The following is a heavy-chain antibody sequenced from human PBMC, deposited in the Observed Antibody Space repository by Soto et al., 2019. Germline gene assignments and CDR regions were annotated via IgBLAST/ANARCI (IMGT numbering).Heavy chain of an antibody. V-gene: IGHV3-23*01. Sequence: ESGGGLVQPGGSLRLSCAASGFTFSSYAMSWVRQAPGKGLEWVSAISGSGGSTYYADSVKGRFTISRDNSKNTLYLQMNSLRAEDTAVYYCAKDLKGGSYSPAYYYYGMDVWGQGTTVTVSS. CDR1: GFTFSSYA. D-gene: IGHD1-26*01. J-gene: IGHJ6*02. CDR2: ISGSGGST. CDR3: AKDLKGGSYSPAYYYYGMDV.